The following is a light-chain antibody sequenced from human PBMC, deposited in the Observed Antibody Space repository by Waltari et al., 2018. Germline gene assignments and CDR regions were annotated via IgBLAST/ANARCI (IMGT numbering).Light chain of an antibody. CDR2: GAS. Sequence: DIQMTQSPSSLSATVGDRLTITCQASRDISSYLNWYQHKPGRAHKFLIYGASNLETGVPSRFSGSGSGTEFVFTINNLHPEDFATYYCQQYGSLPSTFGGGTTVEIQ. V-gene: IGKV1-33*01. CDR3: QQYGSLPST. J-gene: IGKJ4*01. CDR1: RDISSY.